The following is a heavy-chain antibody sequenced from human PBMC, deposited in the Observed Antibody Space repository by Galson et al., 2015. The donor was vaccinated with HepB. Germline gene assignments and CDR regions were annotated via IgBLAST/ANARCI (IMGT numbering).Heavy chain of an antibody. J-gene: IGHJ4*02. CDR3: AREPNYDISSYYFDY. CDR1: GFTFSDYR. V-gene: IGHV3-48*01. CDR2: ISSSSSTI. D-gene: IGHD3-22*01. Sequence: SLRLSCAASGFTFSDYRMNWVRQAPGKGLEWVSYISSSSSTIYYADSVKGRFTISRDNAKNSLYLQMNSLRAEDTAVYYCAREPNYDISSYYFDYWGQGTLVTVSS.